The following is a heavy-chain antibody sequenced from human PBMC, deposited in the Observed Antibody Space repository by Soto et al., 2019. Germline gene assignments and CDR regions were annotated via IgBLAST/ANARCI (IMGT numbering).Heavy chain of an antibody. CDR3: ARVHCGGDCRPGEWFYYYGMDV. V-gene: IGHV1-46*01. Sequence: ASLKVSCKASGYTFTGYYIHSVPQAPGQGLEWMGIINPRGGDSRYAQKFQGRVTVTMATSTSTVYMDLRSLTSEDTAVYYCARVHCGGDCRPGEWFYYYGMDVWGQGTTVTVSS. J-gene: IGHJ6*02. CDR2: INPRGGDS. CDR1: GYTFTGYY. D-gene: IGHD2-21*02.